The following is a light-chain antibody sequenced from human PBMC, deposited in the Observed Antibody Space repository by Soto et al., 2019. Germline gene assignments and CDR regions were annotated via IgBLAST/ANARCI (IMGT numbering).Light chain of an antibody. CDR2: SNS. CDR3: AAWDDSLNGPV. Sequence: QSVLTQPPSASGTPGQRVTISCSGSSSNIGGNAVHWYRQLPGTAPKLLIYSNSQRPSGVPDRFSGSKSGTSASLAISGLQSEDEAHYYCAAWDDSLNGPVFGGGTQLTVL. CDR1: SSNIGGNA. V-gene: IGLV1-44*01. J-gene: IGLJ2*01.